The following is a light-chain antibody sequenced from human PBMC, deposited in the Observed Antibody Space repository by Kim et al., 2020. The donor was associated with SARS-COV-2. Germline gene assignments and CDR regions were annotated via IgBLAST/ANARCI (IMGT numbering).Light chain of an antibody. CDR2: TNT. V-gene: IGLV1-44*01. CDR3: AAWDDSLDDFV. Sequence: QSVLTQPPSASGTPGQRVTISCSGRSSNIGNNPVNWYQQFPGTAPKLLIYTNTQWPSGVPDRFSGSKSGTLASLAISGLQSEDEADYYCAAWDDSLDDFVFGAGTQLTVL. J-gene: IGLJ2*01. CDR1: SSNIGNNP.